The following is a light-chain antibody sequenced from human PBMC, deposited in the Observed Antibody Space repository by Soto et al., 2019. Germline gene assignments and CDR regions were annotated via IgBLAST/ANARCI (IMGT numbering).Light chain of an antibody. J-gene: IGLJ1*01. CDR3: SSYAGSNNFDV. CDR1: SSDVGGYNY. Sequence: QSVLIQPRSVSASLGQSVTISCTGTSSDVGGYNYVSWYQQHPGKAPKLMIYEVSKRPSGVPDRFSGSKSGNTASLTVSGLQAEDEADYYCSSYAGSNNFDVFGTGTKVTVL. CDR2: EVS. V-gene: IGLV2-8*01.